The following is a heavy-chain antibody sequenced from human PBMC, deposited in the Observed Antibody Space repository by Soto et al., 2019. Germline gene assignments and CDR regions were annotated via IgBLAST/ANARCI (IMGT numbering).Heavy chain of an antibody. Sequence: QLQLQESGPGLVKPSETLSLTCTVSGGSISSSSYYWGWIRQPPGKGLEWIGSIYYSGSTYYNPSLKSRVTISVDTSKDQFSLKLSSVTAADTAVYYCARHIVVVPAARGENWFDPWGQGTLVTVSS. CDR2: IYYSGST. J-gene: IGHJ5*02. CDR1: GGSISSSSYY. D-gene: IGHD2-2*01. CDR3: ARHIVVVPAARGENWFDP. V-gene: IGHV4-39*01.